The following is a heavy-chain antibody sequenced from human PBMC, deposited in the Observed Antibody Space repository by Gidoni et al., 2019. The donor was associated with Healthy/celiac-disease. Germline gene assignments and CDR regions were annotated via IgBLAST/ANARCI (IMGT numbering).Heavy chain of an antibody. CDR1: GGSFSGYY. D-gene: IGHD2-15*01. Sequence: QVQLQQWGAGLLKPSETLSLTCAVYGGSFSGYYWRWIRHPPGKGLEWSGEINHSGSTNYNPSLKSRVTISVDTSKNQFSLKLSSVTAADTAVYYCARVLGYCSGGSCYGGYYGMDVWGQGTTVTVSS. CDR2: INHSGST. V-gene: IGHV4-34*01. J-gene: IGHJ6*02. CDR3: ARVLGYCSGGSCYGGYYGMDV.